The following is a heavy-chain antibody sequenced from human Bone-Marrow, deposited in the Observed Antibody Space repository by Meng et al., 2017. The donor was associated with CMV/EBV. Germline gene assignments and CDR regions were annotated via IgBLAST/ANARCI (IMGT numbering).Heavy chain of an antibody. V-gene: IGHV1-8*01. D-gene: IGHD3-3*01. Sequence: ASVKVSCKASGYTFTSYDINWVRQATGQGLEWMGWMNPNSGNTGYAQKFQGRVTMTRNTSISTAYMELSSLRSEDTAVYYCARGHASYYDFWSGYYKSYGMYVWGQGTTVTVSS. CDR1: GYTFTSYD. J-gene: IGHJ6*02. CDR2: MNPNSGNT. CDR3: ARGHASYYDFWSGYYKSYGMYV.